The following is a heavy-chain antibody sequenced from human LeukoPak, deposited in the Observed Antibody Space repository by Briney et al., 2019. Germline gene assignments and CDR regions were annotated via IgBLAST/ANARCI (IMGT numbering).Heavy chain of an antibody. CDR1: GFTFSSYW. CDR3: ARGGLSAAPDY. D-gene: IGHD2-2*01. V-gene: IGHV3-74*01. Sequence: GGSLRLSCAASGFTFSSYWMHWVRQAPGKGLVWVSRINTGGSTTGYADSVKGRFTVSRDNAKNTMYLQMNSLRVEDTAVYYCARGGLSAAPDYWGQGTLVTVSS. J-gene: IGHJ4*02. CDR2: INTGGSTT.